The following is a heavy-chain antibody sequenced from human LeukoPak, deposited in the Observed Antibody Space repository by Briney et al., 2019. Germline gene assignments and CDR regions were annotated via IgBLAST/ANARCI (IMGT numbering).Heavy chain of an antibody. CDR2: INPNSGGT. J-gene: IGHJ4*02. CDR1: GYTFTGYY. D-gene: IGHD5-12*01. CDR3: ARAYSDYDSFDY. V-gene: IGHV1-2*04. Sequence: GASVKVSCKASGYTFTGYYMHWVRQAPGQGLEWMGWINPNSGGTNYAQKFQGWVTMTRDTSTSTVYMELSSLRSEDTAVYYCARAYSDYDSFDYWGQGTLVIVSS.